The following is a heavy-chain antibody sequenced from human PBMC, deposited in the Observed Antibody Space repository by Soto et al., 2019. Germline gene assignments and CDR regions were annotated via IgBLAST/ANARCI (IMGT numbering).Heavy chain of an antibody. CDR2: IFYLGSS. CDR1: GDSIISSDFY. J-gene: IGHJ5*02. D-gene: IGHD3-3*02. Sequence: SEILSLTCTVSGDSIISSDFYWGWVRQPPGKGLEWIGSIFYLGSSYYNPSLKSRVTMSVDTSKNQFSLRLRSVTAADTALYFCARHSLALRKNNWFDPWGQGIMVTVSS. V-gene: IGHV4-39*01. CDR3: ARHSLALRKNNWFDP.